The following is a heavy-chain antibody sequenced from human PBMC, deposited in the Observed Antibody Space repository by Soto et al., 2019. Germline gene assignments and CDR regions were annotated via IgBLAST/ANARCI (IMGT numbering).Heavy chain of an antibody. Sequence: GGSLRLSCSASGFTFSSYAMHWVRQAPGKGLEYVSAISSNGGSTYYADSVKGRFTISRDNSKNTLYLQMSSLRAEDTAVYYCVKDCGVAAARPREFYYWGQGTLVTVSS. CDR3: VKDCGVAAARPREFYY. CDR1: GFTFSSYA. V-gene: IGHV3-64D*06. J-gene: IGHJ4*02. D-gene: IGHD6-6*01. CDR2: ISSNGGST.